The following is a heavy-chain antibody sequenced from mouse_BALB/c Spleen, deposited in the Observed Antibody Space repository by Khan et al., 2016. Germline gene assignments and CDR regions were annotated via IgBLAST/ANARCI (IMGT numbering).Heavy chain of an antibody. CDR3: AGMARK. CDR2: INSPNGNT. J-gene: IGHJ2*01. Sequence: VQLKESGAELVKSGATVKLSCTAAGLNIKDTYMHWLKQRPEQGLEWIGWINSPNGNTKYDPNFQGKATITAANSSNTAYLKLSSLPSEDTAVSYCAGMARKWGEGTPLTVSS. CDR1: GLNIKDTY. V-gene: IGHV14-3*02.